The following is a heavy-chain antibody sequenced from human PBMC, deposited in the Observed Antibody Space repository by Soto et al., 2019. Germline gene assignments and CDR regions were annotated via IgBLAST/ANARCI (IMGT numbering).Heavy chain of an antibody. V-gene: IGHV1-46*03. CDR2: INPSGGST. Sequence: QVPLVQSGAGVKKPGASVKVSCKTSGYTFTNYYIHWVRQAPGQGLEWMGMINPSGGSTSSAQKFQGRVTMTRDTSTRTVYLELSSLRSEDTAVYLCARDRGDYGDLRWGHWFDPWGQGTLVTVSS. CDR1: GYTFTNYY. CDR3: ARDRGDYGDLRWGHWFDP. J-gene: IGHJ5*02. D-gene: IGHD4-17*01.